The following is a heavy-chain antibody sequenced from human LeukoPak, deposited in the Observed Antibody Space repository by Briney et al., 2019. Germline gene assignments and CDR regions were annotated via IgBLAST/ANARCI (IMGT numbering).Heavy chain of an antibody. J-gene: IGHJ4*02. CDR2: IWYDGSNK. CDR3: ARDRSYDFWSGYSTPDY. V-gene: IGHV3-33*01. Sequence: GGSLRLSCAASGFTFSSYGLHWVRQAPGKGLEWVAVIWYDGSNKYYAGSVKGRFTISRDNSKNTLYLQMNSLRAEDTAVYYCARDRSYDFWSGYSTPDYWGQGTLVTVSS. D-gene: IGHD3-3*01. CDR1: GFTFSSYG.